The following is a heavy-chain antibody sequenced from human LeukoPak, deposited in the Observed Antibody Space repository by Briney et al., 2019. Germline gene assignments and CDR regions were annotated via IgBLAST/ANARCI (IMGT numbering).Heavy chain of an antibody. CDR2: VYWDDDK. CDR3: AHAVTGDR. Sequence: SGPTLVRPPQTLTLTCTFSGFSLTTTEVGVGWIRQPPGKTLEWLAIVYWDDDKFYSPSLRNRLNIAKDTSKNQVVLTMTDMDPVDTATYFCAHAVTGDRWSPGILVTVSS. CDR1: GFSLTTTEVG. V-gene: IGHV2-5*02. J-gene: IGHJ4*01. D-gene: IGHD4-11*01.